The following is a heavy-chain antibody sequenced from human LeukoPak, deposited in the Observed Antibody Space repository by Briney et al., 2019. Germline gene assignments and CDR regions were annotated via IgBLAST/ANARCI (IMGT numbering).Heavy chain of an antibody. J-gene: IGHJ5*02. V-gene: IGHV1-69*05. CDR1: GGTFSSYA. D-gene: IGHD2-21*02. Sequence: ESSVKVSCKASGGTFSSYAISWVRQAPGQGLEWMGGIIPIFGTANYAQKFQGRVTITTDESTSTAYMELSSLRSEDMAVYYCASAYCGGDCYSGGNWFDPWGQGTLVTVSS. CDR3: ASAYCGGDCYSGGNWFDP. CDR2: IIPIFGTA.